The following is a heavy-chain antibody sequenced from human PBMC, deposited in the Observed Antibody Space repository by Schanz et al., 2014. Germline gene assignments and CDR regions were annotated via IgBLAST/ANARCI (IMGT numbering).Heavy chain of an antibody. CDR1: GFTFTNYW. CDR3: VREESYYGAGSYRY. D-gene: IGHD3-10*01. J-gene: IGHJ4*02. Sequence: EVQLVESGGGLVQPGGSLRLSCAASGFTFTNYWMTWVRQAPGKGLEWVANINLDGSGKIYLGSVRGRFAISRDEAQNSVYLQMNSLRAEDTSVYHCVREESYYGAGSYRYWGPGTLVTVSS. V-gene: IGHV3-7*01. CDR2: INLDGSGK.